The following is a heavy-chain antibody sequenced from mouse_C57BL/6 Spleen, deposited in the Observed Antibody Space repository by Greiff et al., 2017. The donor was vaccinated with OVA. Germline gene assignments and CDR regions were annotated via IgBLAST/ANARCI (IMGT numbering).Heavy chain of an antibody. V-gene: IGHV1-76*01. D-gene: IGHD1-1*01. Sequence: VQLQQSGAELVRPGASVKLSCKASGYTFPDYYINWVKQRPGQGLEWIARIYPGSGNTYYNEKFKGKATLTAEKSSSTAYMQLSSLTSEDSAVYFCARSDYYYGSSYNFDYWGQGTTLTVSS. J-gene: IGHJ2*01. CDR3: ARSDYYYGSSYNFDY. CDR1: GYTFPDYY. CDR2: IYPGSGNT.